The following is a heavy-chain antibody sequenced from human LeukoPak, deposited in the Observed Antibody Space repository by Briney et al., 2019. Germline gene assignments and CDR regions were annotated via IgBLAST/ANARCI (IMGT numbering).Heavy chain of an antibody. CDR3: ARDLRGDYP. J-gene: IGHJ5*02. Sequence: PGGSLTLSCAASGFTFSNYWMSWVRQAPGKGLEWVSYISSGSGTIYYADSVKGRFTISRDNAKNSLYLQMNSLRDEDTAVYYCARDLRGDYPWGQGTLVTVSS. D-gene: IGHD2-21*02. V-gene: IGHV3-48*02. CDR2: ISSGSGTI. CDR1: GFTFSNYW.